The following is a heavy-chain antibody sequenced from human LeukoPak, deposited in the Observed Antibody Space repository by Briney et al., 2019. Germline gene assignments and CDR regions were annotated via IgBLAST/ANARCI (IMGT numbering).Heavy chain of an antibody. CDR3: ARATENDAFDI. J-gene: IGHJ3*02. V-gene: IGHV1-3*01. Sequence: KFQGRVTITRDTSASTAYMELSSLRSEDTAVYYCARATENDAFDIWGQGTMVTVSS.